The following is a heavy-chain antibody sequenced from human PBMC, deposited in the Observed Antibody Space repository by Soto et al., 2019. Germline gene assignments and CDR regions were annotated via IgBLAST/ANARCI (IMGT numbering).Heavy chain of an antibody. D-gene: IGHD6-13*01. V-gene: IGHV4-34*01. Sequence: PSETLSLTCAVYGGSFSGYYWSWIRQPPGKGLEWIGEINHSGSTNYNPSLKSRVTISVDTSKNQFSLKLSSVTAADTAVYYCARKLVRDYWGQGTLVTISS. J-gene: IGHJ4*02. CDR2: INHSGST. CDR1: GGSFSGYY. CDR3: ARKLVRDY.